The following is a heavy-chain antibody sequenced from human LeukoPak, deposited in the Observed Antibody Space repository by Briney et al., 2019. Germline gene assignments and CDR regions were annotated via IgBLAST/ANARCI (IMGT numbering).Heavy chain of an antibody. D-gene: IGHD6-13*01. J-gene: IGHJ4*02. V-gene: IGHV3-7*03. Sequence: RPGGSLRLSCAASGFTFSSYWMSWVRQAPGKGLEWVANIKQDGSEKYYVDSVKGRFTISRDNAKNSLYLQMNSLRAEDTALYYCAKDMYIAAAGFLAFDYWGQGTLVTVSS. CDR2: IKQDGSEK. CDR3: AKDMYIAAAGFLAFDY. CDR1: GFTFSSYW.